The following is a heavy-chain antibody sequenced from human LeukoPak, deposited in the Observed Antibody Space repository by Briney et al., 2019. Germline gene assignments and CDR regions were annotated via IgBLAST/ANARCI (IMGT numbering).Heavy chain of an antibody. Sequence: GGSLRLSCAASGFTFSSYGMHWVRQAPGKGLEWVAVISYDGSNKYYADSVKGRFTISRDNSKNTLYLQMNSLRAEDTAVYYCAKAEPLLSGSYANWGQGTLVTVSS. CDR3: AKAEPLLSGSYAN. J-gene: IGHJ4*02. CDR1: GFTFSSYG. D-gene: IGHD1-26*01. V-gene: IGHV3-30*18. CDR2: ISYDGSNK.